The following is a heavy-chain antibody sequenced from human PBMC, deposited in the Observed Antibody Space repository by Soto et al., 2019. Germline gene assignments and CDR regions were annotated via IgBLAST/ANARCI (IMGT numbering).Heavy chain of an antibody. CDR1: GDSVTISDYY. CDR3: AAHDSGGYYAEY. V-gene: IGHV4-39*01. J-gene: IGHJ4*02. Sequence: QLQLQESGPGLVKPSXXXSLTCTVSGDSVTISDYYWGWIRQPPGKGLEWIGSIHYSGSTYYNPSLKSRVTISGDTSKKQFSLKLTSVTAADAAVYYCAAHDSGGYYAEYWGQGTLVTVSA. CDR2: IHYSGST. D-gene: IGHD3-22*01.